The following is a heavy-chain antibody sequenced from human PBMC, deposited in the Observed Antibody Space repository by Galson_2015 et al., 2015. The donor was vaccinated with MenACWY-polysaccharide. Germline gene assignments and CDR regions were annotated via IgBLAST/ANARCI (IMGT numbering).Heavy chain of an antibody. CDR1: GFTFSSYA. CDR2: ISYDGSNK. CDR3: ARAESTAQTRGYFDY. Sequence: SLRLSCAASGFTFSSYAMHWVRQAPGKGLEWVAVISYDGSNKYCADSVKGRFTISRDNSKNTLYLQMNSLRAEDTAVYYCARAESTAQTRGYFDYWCQGTLLTVSS. V-gene: IGHV3-30-3*01. J-gene: IGHJ4*02. D-gene: IGHD2-2*01.